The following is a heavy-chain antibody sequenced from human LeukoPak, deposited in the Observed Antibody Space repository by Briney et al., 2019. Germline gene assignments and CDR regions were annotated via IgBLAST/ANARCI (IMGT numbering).Heavy chain of an antibody. Sequence: GGSLRLSCAASGFTFSRYAMSWVRQAPGKGPVWVSRINAHGTSTNYADYVKGRFTISRDNTKNTVYLQMNSLSAEDTAMYYCTFSSYGDHIGVDAFDMWGQGTMVTVSS. CDR1: GFTFSRYA. D-gene: IGHD4-17*01. CDR2: INAHGTST. V-gene: IGHV3-74*01. J-gene: IGHJ3*02. CDR3: TFSSYGDHIGVDAFDM.